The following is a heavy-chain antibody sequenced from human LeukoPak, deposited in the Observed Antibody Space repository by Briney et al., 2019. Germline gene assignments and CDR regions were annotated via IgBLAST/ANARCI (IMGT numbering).Heavy chain of an antibody. V-gene: IGHV3-48*03. J-gene: IGHJ4*02. CDR3: ARGGVCSSTSCYRRHFDY. CDR1: GFTFSSYE. Sequence: PGGSLRLSCAASGFTFSSYEMNWVRQAPGKGLEWVSYISSSGSTIYYADSVKGRFTISRDKAKNSLYLQKNSLRAEDTAVYYCARGGVCSSTSCYRRHFDYWGQGTLVTVSS. CDR2: ISSSGSTI. D-gene: IGHD2-2*01.